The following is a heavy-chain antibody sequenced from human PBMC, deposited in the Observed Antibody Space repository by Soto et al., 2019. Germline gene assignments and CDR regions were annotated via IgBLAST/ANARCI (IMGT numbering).Heavy chain of an antibody. V-gene: IGHV3-30*18. CDR1: GFDFTYYA. CDR2: MSSDGSKI. Sequence: QVQLVESGGGAVQPRESLRLSCVASGFDFTYYAMHWVRQASGKGLESVAVMSSDGSKIHHTDSVKGRFTISRDNSKNTLYLQMNSLRKEDTAVYFCAKDEGVGGTLGLFDYWGQGTLVSVSS. J-gene: IGHJ4*02. CDR3: AKDEGVGGTLGLFDY. D-gene: IGHD1-26*01.